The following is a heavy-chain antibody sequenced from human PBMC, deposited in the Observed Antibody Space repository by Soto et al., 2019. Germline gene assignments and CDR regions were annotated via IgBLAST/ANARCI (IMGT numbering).Heavy chain of an antibody. CDR3: AKDHYDSSAPPLFDS. V-gene: IGHV3-23*01. Sequence: EVQLLESGGGLVQPGGSLRLSCAASGFTFSSYAMSWVRQAPGKGLEWVSAISGSGGSTYYADSVKGRFTISRDNSKNTLYLQMNRLRAEDTAVYYCAKDHYDSSAPPLFDSWGQGTLVTVSS. D-gene: IGHD3-22*01. CDR2: ISGSGGST. J-gene: IGHJ4*02. CDR1: GFTFSSYA.